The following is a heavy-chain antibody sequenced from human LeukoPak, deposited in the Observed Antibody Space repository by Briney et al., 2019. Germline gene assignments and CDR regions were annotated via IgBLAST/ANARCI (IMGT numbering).Heavy chain of an antibody. D-gene: IGHD3-10*01. Sequence: PSETLSLTCTVSGGSISSSSYYWGWIRQPPGKGLEWIGYIYHSGSTYYNPSLKSRVTISVDRSKNQFSLKLSSVTAADTAVYYCARADSGSGFYYFDYWGQGTLVTVSS. CDR3: ARADSGSGFYYFDY. CDR2: IYHSGST. CDR1: GGSISSSSYY. V-gene: IGHV4-39*07. J-gene: IGHJ4*02.